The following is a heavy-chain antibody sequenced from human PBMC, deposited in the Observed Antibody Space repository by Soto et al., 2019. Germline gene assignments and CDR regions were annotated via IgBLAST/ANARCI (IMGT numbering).Heavy chain of an antibody. Sequence: SETLSLTCVVSGGSINTDYWWSWVRQPPGKGLEWIGEIHHSGSTNYIQSLKSRVTMSLDKSNNQLSLRLSSVTAADTAVYYCARGFDYRWVYWGQATPVSVSS. J-gene: IGHJ4*02. CDR1: GGSINTDYW. D-gene: IGHD3-16*01. V-gene: IGHV4-4*02. CDR2: IHHSGST. CDR3: ARGFDYRWVY.